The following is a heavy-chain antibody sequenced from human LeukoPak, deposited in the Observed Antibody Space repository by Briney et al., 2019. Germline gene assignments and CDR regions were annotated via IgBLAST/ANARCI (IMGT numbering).Heavy chain of an antibody. Sequence: SETLSLTCAVYGGSFSGYYWSWIRQPPGKGLEWIGEINYSGYTNYNPSLKSRVSISVDTSKNQVSLKVSSVTAADRAVYYCARVGIYYDHDYWGQGTLVTVSS. J-gene: IGHJ4*02. V-gene: IGHV4-34*01. CDR3: ARVGIYYDHDY. D-gene: IGHD3-22*01. CDR2: INYSGYT. CDR1: GGSFSGYY.